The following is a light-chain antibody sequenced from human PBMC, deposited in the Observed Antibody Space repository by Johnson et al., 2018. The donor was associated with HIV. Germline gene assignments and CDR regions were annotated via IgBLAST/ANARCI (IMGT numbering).Light chain of an antibody. J-gene: IGLJ1*01. V-gene: IGLV1-51*01. Sequence: QSVLTQSPSVSAAPGQKVTISCSGSSSNIGNNYVSWYQQLPGTAPKLLIYDNNRRPSGIPDRFSGSKSGTSATLGITGLQTGDEADYYCGTWDSSLSADVCGTGTKVTVL. CDR3: GTWDSSLSADV. CDR2: DNN. CDR1: SSNIGNNY.